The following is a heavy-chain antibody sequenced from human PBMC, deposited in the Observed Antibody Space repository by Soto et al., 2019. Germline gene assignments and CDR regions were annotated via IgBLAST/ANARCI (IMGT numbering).Heavy chain of an antibody. CDR3: ARGRVDGGELDL. CDR2: IWYDASNK. D-gene: IGHD1-26*01. Sequence: VQLVESGGGVVQPGRSLRLSCAASVFTFRTYGMYWVRQAPGKGLEWVAVIWYDASNKYYADSVKGRFTISRDNSENTLYLQMNSLRAEDTAVYYCARGRVDGGELDLWGQGTLVTVSS. J-gene: IGHJ4*02. V-gene: IGHV3-33*01. CDR1: VFTFRTYG.